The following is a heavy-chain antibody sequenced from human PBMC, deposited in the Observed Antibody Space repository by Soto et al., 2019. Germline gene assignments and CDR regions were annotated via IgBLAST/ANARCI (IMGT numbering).Heavy chain of an antibody. CDR2: ISAYNGNT. CDR3: AREITMIRGFDP. CDR1: GYTFTSYG. V-gene: IGHV1-18*01. Sequence: GASVKVSCKASGYTFTSYGISWVRQAPGQGLEWMGWISAYNGNTNYAQELQGRVTMTTDTSTSTAYMELRSLSSDDTDVYYCAREITMIRGFDPWGQGTQVTVSS. D-gene: IGHD3-22*01. J-gene: IGHJ5*02.